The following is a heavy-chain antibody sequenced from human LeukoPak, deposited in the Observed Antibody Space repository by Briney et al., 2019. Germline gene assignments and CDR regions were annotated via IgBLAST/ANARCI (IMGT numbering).Heavy chain of an antibody. CDR2: IYYSGST. CDR1: GGSISSYY. V-gene: IGHV4-59*01. J-gene: IGHJ6*02. Sequence: SETLSLTCTVSGGSISSYYWSWIRQPPGKGLEWIGYIYYSGSTNYNPSLKSRVTISVDTSKNQFSLKLSSVTAADTAVYYCARIFYYYGMDVWGQGTTVTASS. CDR3: ARIFYYYGMDV.